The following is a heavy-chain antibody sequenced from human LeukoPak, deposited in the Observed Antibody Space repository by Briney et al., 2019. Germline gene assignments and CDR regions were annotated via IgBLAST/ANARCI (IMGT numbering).Heavy chain of an antibody. V-gene: IGHV3-11*03. J-gene: IGHJ4*02. CDR2: ISSGNGYT. D-gene: IGHD3-22*01. CDR1: GFTFSYHY. Sequence: PVGSPRLSCAASGFTFSYHYMSWIRQAPGKGLEWVSHISSGNGYTDYADSVKGRFIISRDNAKNSLYLQMNSLRAEDTAVYYCARTHSPSGYSYFFDYWGQGTLVTVSS. CDR3: ARTHSPSGYSYFFDY.